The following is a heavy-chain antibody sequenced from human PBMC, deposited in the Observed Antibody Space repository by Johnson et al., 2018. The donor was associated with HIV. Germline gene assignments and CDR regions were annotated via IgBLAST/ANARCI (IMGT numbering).Heavy chain of an antibody. CDR3: ARGGEKGAFCV. CDR2: IYSGGST. V-gene: IGHV3-66*01. D-gene: IGHD7-27*01. Sequence: MLLVESGGGLVKPGGSLRLSCAASGFTVSSNYMSWVRQAPGKGLEWVSVIYSGGSTYYADSVKCRFTISKDNFKNMPYLQRNSLRAEDTAVYYCARGGEKGAFCVWGQGTMVTVSS. J-gene: IGHJ3*01. CDR1: GFTVSSNY.